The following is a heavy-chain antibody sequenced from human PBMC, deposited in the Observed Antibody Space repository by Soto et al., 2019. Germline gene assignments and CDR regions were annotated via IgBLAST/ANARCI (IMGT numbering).Heavy chain of an antibody. CDR1: GYIFNGYG. D-gene: IGHD3-3*01. CDR3: ARGGSGYHTGRGFAGAMDV. Sequence: QIQLVQSGGEVKKPGASVNLSCKASGYIFNGYGISWVRQAPGQGLEWMGWISPYNGHTEYSQSLQGRLTVTADTSTTTVYMELRSLRPDDTAVYYGARGGSGYHTGRGFAGAMDVWGQGTTVTVSS. J-gene: IGHJ6*02. V-gene: IGHV1-18*04. CDR2: ISPYNGHT.